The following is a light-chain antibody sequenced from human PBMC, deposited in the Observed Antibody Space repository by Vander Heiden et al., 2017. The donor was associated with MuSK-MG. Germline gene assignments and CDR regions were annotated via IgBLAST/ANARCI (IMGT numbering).Light chain of an antibody. J-gene: IGLJ2*01. Sequence: QSALTQPRSVSGSPGQSVTISCTGTRSDVGGYNFVLWYQHPPANAPILIIYDVEKRPAGVPDRFSGSKSGTTASLTISVVQAADDADYCCSSYAGSYTLIFGGGTKLTVL. CDR3: SSYAGSYTLI. CDR2: DVE. CDR1: RSDVGGYNF. V-gene: IGLV2-11*01.